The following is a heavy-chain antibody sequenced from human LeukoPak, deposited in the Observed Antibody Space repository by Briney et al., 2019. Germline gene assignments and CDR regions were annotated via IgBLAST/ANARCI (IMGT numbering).Heavy chain of an antibody. CDR3: ARDLTYYGDYVGHAFDI. CDR1: GFTVSSNS. D-gene: IGHD4-17*01. Sequence: GGSLRLSCTVSGFTVSSNSMSWVRQAPGKGLEWVSSITTSSTYTFYADSVKGRFTISRDNAKNSLYLQMNSLRAEDTAVYYCARDLTYYGDYVGHAFDIWGQGTMVTVSS. CDR2: ITTSSTYT. V-gene: IGHV3-21*01. J-gene: IGHJ3*02.